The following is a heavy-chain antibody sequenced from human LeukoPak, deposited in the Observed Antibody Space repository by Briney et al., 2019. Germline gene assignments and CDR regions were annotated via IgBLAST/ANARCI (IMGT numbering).Heavy chain of an antibody. D-gene: IGHD5-24*01. J-gene: IGHJ4*02. CDR1: GGTFTSYA. CDR2: IIPIFGTA. CDR3: ASAVEMATTADY. V-gene: IGHV1-69*13. Sequence: SVKVSCKASGGTFTSYAISWVRQAPGQGLEWMGGIIPIFGTANYAQKFQGRVTITADESTSTAYMELSSLRSEDTAVYYCASAVEMATTADYWGQGTLVTVSS.